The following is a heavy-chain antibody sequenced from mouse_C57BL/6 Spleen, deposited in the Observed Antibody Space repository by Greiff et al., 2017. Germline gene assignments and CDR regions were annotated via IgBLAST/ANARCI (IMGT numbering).Heavy chain of an antibody. V-gene: IGHV1-49*01. D-gene: IGHD1-2*01. Sequence: LQQSGAELVRPGSSVKLSCTDSYFAFMASAMHWVKQRPGHGLEWIGSFTMYSDATEYSENFKGKATLTANTSSSTAYIELSGLTSEYSAVYYCARGYWFAYWGQGTLVTVSA. J-gene: IGHJ3*01. CDR3: ARGYWFAY. CDR1: YFAFMASA. CDR2: FTMYSDAT.